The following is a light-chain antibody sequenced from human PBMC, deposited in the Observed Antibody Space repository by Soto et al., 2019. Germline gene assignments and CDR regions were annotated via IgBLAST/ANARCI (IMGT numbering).Light chain of an antibody. J-gene: IGLJ2*01. Sequence: QSVLTQPPSVSAAPGQKVTISCSGSSSNIGSDFVSWYQQLPGTAPKLLIYEDNKRPSGIPDRFSGSKSGTSATLGITGLQTGDEADYYCGAWDTSLSGGVFGGGTKHTVL. V-gene: IGLV1-51*02. CDR2: EDN. CDR1: SSNIGSDF. CDR3: GAWDTSLSGGV.